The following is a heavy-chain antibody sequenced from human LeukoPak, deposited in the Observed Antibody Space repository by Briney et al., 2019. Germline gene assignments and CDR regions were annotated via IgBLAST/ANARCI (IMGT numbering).Heavy chain of an antibody. CDR2: INHSGST. J-gene: IGHJ6*03. D-gene: IGHD3-9*01. CDR1: GGSFSGYY. V-gene: IGHV4-34*01. Sequence: SETLSLTCAVYGGSFSGYYWSWIRQPPGKGLEWIGEINHSGSTNYNPSLESRVTISVDTSKNQFSLKLSSVTAADTAVYYCARGRVENVLRYFDWLYYYMDVWGKGTTVTVSS. CDR3: ARGRVENVLRYFDWLYYYMDV.